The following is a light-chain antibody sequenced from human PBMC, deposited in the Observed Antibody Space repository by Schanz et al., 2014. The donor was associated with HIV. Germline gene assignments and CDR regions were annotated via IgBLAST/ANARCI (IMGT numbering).Light chain of an antibody. J-gene: IGKJ1*01. CDR1: QSVSWF. V-gene: IGKV1-5*01. Sequence: IQMTQSPSSLSASVGDRVTITCRASQSVSWFLNWYQQKPGKAPKLLIYSASNLQSGVPSRFSGGGSGTEFTLTISSLQPDDFATYYCQQYNNYRTFGQGTKVEV. CDR2: SAS. CDR3: QQYNNYRT.